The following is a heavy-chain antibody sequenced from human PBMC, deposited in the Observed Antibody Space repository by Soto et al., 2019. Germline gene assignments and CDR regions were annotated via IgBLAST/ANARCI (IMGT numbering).Heavy chain of an antibody. CDR3: ARSVDTAMGHYYYYYGMDV. J-gene: IGHJ6*02. CDR1: GYTLTELS. Sequence: GASVKVSCKVSGYTLTELSMHWVRQAPGKGLEWMGGFDPEDGETIYAQKFQGRVTMTEDTSTDTAYMELSSLRSEDTAVYYCARSVDTAMGHYYYYYGMDVWGQGTTVTVSS. CDR2: FDPEDGET. D-gene: IGHD5-18*01. V-gene: IGHV1-24*01.